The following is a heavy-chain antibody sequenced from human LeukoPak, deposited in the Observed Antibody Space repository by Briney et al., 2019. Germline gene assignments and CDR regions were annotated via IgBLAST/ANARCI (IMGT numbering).Heavy chain of an antibody. CDR1: GFTVSSNY. J-gene: IGHJ4*02. Sequence: GGSLRLSRAASGFTVSSNYMSWVRQAPGKGLEWLSVIYSGGSTYYADSVKGRFTISRDNSKNTLFLQMNSLRAEDTAVYYCARERAAAGTRGYFDYWGQGTLVTVSS. CDR3: ARERAAAGTRGYFDY. D-gene: IGHD6-13*01. CDR2: IYSGGST. V-gene: IGHV3-53*01.